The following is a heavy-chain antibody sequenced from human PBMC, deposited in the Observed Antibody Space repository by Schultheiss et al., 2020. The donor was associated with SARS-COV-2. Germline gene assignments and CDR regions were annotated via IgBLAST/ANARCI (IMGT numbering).Heavy chain of an antibody. CDR3: ARVLRGVDYYYYGMDV. CDR2: ISYDGSNK. V-gene: IGHV3-30*04. D-gene: IGHD3-9*01. CDR1: GFTLSIYA. Sequence: GGSLRLSCAASGFTLSIYAMHWVRQAPGKGLEWVAVISYDGSNKYYADSVKGRFTISRDNSKNTLYLQMNSLRAEDTAVYYCARVLRGVDYYYYGMDVWGQGTTVTVSS. J-gene: IGHJ6*02.